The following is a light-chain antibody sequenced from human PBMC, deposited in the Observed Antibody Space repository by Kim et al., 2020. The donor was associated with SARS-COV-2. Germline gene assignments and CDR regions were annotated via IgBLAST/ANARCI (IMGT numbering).Light chain of an antibody. J-gene: IGKJ1*01. CDR1: QSVSSSY. Sequence: EIVLTQSPGPLSLSPGERATLSCRASQSVSSSYLAWYQQKPGQAPRLLIYGASSRATGIPDRFSGSGSGTDFTLTISRLEPEDFAVYYCQQYGSKPKTFGQGTKVDIK. V-gene: IGKV3-20*01. CDR3: QQYGSKPKT. CDR2: GAS.